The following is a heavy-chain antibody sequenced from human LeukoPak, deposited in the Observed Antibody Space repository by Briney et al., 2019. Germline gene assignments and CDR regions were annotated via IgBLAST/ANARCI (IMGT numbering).Heavy chain of an antibody. CDR2: ISGSGGST. J-gene: IGHJ1*01. CDR3: AKASGYYYDSSGYQYFQH. D-gene: IGHD3-22*01. Sequence: QSGGSLRLSCAASGFTFSSYAMSWVRQAPGKGLEWVSAISGSGGSTYYADSVKGRFTISRDNSKNTLYLQMNSLRAEDTAVYYCAKASGYYYDSSGYQYFQHWGQGTLVTVSS. V-gene: IGHV3-23*01. CDR1: GFTFSSYA.